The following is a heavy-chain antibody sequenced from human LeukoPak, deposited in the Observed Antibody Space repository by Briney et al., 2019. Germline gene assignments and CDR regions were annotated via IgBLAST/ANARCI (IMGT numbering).Heavy chain of an antibody. V-gene: IGHV4-39*01. J-gene: IGHJ4*02. Sequence: SETLSLTCTVSGGSISSSSYYWGWIRQPPGKGLEWIGSIYYSGSTYYNPSLKSRVTISVDTSKNQFSLKLSSVTAADTAVYYCARDPWFGELLGFDYWGQGTLVTVSS. CDR2: IYYSGST. CDR1: GGSISSSSYY. D-gene: IGHD3-10*01. CDR3: ARDPWFGELLGFDY.